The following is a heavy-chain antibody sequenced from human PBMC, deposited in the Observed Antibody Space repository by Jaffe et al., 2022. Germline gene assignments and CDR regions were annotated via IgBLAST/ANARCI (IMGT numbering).Heavy chain of an antibody. V-gene: IGHV4-38-2*01. CDR1: GYSISSGYY. CDR3: ARLGYCSGGSCYSGGDYYFDY. D-gene: IGHD2-15*01. Sequence: QVQLQESGPGLVKPSETLSLTCAVSGYSISSGYYWGWIRQPPGKGLEWIGSIYHSGSTYYNPSLKSRVTISVDTSKNQFSLKLSSVTAADTAVYYCARLGYCSGGSCYSGGDYYFDYWGQGTLVTVSS. J-gene: IGHJ4*02. CDR2: IYHSGST.